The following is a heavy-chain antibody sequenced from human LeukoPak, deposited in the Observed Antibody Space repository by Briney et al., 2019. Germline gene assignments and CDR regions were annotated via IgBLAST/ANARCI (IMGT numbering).Heavy chain of an antibody. Sequence: SETLSLTCNVSGGSISGYHWSWIRQPSGKGLEWLGYIYYSGSSNYNPSLKSRVTMSADTSKNQLSLKLSSVTAADTAVYYCARVPRSYYYYYYMDVWGKGTTVTVSS. V-gene: IGHV4-59*01. CDR3: ARVPRSYYYYYYMDV. J-gene: IGHJ6*03. CDR2: IYYSGSS. CDR1: GGSISGYH.